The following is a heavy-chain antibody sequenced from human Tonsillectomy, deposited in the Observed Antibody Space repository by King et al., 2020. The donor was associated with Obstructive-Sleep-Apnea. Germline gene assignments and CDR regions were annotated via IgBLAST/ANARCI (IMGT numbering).Heavy chain of an antibody. J-gene: IGHJ5*01. CDR2: INPSGGST. D-gene: IGHD3-22*01. CDR1: GYTFTSYY. CDR3: ARIGEYSYDSRGYYYDS. Sequence: QVQLVESGAEVKKPGASVKVSCKASGYTFTSYYMHWVRQAPGQGLEWMGIINPSGGSTSYAQKYQGRVTMTRDTSTSTVYMELSSLSYEDTAVYYCARIGEYSYDSRGYYYDSWGQGTLVTVSS. V-gene: IGHV1-46*01.